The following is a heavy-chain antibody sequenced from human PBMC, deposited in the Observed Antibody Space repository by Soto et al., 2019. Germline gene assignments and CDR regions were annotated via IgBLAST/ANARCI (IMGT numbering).Heavy chain of an antibody. CDR1: GFTFNTHW. CDR2: INSDGSIT. V-gene: IGHV3-74*01. CDR3: ARAMTSVGAAAKGDF. J-gene: IGHJ4*02. D-gene: IGHD1-26*01. Sequence: GGSLRLSCAASGFTFNTHWMHWVRQAPGKGLVWDSRINSDGSITDYADSVKGRFSISRDNPRNTLYLQMDSLSPEDTAVYYCARAMTSVGAAAKGDFWGQGTLVTAPQ.